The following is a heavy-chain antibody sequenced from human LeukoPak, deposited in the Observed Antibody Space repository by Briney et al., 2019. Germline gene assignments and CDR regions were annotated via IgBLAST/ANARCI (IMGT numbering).Heavy chain of an antibody. Sequence: ASVKVSCKASGGTFSSYAISWVRQAPGQGLEWMGEIIPIFGTANYAQKFQGRVTITADESTSTAYMELSSLRSEDTAVYHCATHVRSGYYRYQFDYWGQGTLVTVSS. J-gene: IGHJ4*02. CDR3: ATHVRSGYYRYQFDY. CDR2: IIPIFGTA. V-gene: IGHV1-69*13. D-gene: IGHD3-22*01. CDR1: GGTFSSYA.